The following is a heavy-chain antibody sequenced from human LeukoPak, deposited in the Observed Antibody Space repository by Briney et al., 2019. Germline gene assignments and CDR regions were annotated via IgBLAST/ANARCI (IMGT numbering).Heavy chain of an antibody. Sequence: SETLSLTCTVSGGSISSYYWSWIRQPPGKGLEWIGYIYYSGSTNYNPSLKSRVTISVDTSKNQFSLKLSSVTAADTAVYYCARIGQIYSSRAWFDPWGQGTLVTVSS. J-gene: IGHJ5*02. D-gene: IGHD6-13*01. V-gene: IGHV4-59*01. CDR1: GGSISSYY. CDR3: ARIGQIYSSRAWFDP. CDR2: IYYSGST.